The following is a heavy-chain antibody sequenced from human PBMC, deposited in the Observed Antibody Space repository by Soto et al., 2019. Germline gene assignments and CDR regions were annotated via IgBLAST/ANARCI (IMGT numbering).Heavy chain of an antibody. Sequence: GGSLRLACAACGFSLRSYRMNWVRQAPGKGLEWVSSISDISSYTYYADSMKGRFTISRDNAENALYLDMNSLRAGDTAVYYCARRGDTAMFPYWYFDLWGRGTLVTVSS. CDR1: GFSLRSYR. CDR2: ISDISSYT. V-gene: IGHV3-21*01. D-gene: IGHD5-18*01. J-gene: IGHJ2*01. CDR3: ARRGDTAMFPYWYFDL.